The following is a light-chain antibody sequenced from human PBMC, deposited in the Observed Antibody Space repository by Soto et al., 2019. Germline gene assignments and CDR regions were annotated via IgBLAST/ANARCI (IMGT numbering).Light chain of an antibody. V-gene: IGLV2-8*01. CDR2: EVS. CDR1: SNDVGGYNY. CDR3: SSYAGSNNWL. Sequence: QSALTQPPSASGSPGQSVTISCTGTSNDVGGYNYVSWYQQHPGKAPKVMIYEVSKRPSGVPDRFSGSKSGNTASLTVSGLQAEDEADYYCSSYAGSNNWLFGGGTKLTVL. J-gene: IGLJ3*02.